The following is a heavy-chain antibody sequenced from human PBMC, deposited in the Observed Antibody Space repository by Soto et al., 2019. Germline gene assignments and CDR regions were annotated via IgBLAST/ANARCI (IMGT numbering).Heavy chain of an antibody. CDR1: GYTFTGYY. J-gene: IGHJ4*02. CDR2: INPNSGGT. CDR3: ARDKGYCSETSCPDFDY. V-gene: IGHV1-2*04. Sequence: GASVKVSCKASGYTFTGYYMHWVRQAPGQGLEWMGWINPNSGGTNYAQKFQGWVTMTRDTSISTAYMELSRLRSDDTAVYYCARDKGYCSETSCPDFDYWGQGTLVTVSS. D-gene: IGHD2-15*01.